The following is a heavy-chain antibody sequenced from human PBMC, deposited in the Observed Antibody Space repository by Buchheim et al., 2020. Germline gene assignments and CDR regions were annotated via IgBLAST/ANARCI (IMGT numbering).Heavy chain of an antibody. Sequence: QVQLQESGPGLLEPSGTLSLTCAVSGASISSSDWWSWVRQSPGKGLEWIGQIYRSGASNYNPSLKSRVTMSLDRSKNQLSLDLKSVTAADSAVYFCARHLAGPPAFDSWGQGTL. CDR1: GASISSSDW. CDR2: IYRSGAS. CDR3: ARHLAGPPAFDS. D-gene: IGHD3-3*02. J-gene: IGHJ4*02. V-gene: IGHV4-4*02.